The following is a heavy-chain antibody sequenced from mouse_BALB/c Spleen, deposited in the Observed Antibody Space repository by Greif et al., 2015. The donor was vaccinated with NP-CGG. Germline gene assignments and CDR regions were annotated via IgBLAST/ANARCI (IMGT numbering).Heavy chain of an antibody. CDR3: ARYKPDYYGSSFYWYFDV. D-gene: IGHD1-1*01. Sequence: EVKVVESGGGLVKPGGSLKLSCAASGFTFSSYTTSWVRQTPEKRLEWVATISSGGGNTYYPDSVKGRFTISRDNAKNTLYLQMSSLRSEDTALYYCARYKPDYYGSSFYWYFDVWGAGTTVTVSS. J-gene: IGHJ1*01. CDR2: ISSGGGNT. CDR1: GFTFSSYT. V-gene: IGHV5-9*03.